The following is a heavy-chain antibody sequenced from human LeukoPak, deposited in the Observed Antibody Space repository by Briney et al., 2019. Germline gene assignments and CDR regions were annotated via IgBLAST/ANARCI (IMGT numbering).Heavy chain of an antibody. CDR2: ISSGSSYI. CDR1: GFTFSDNY. CDR3: ARDRIPHCSGGSCSNFDY. J-gene: IGHJ4*02. D-gene: IGHD2-15*01. Sequence: GGSLRLSCAASGFTFSDNYMSWIRQAPGKGLEWVSIISSGSSYIHYADSVKGRFTISRDNAKNSLYLQMNSLRAEDTAVYYCARDRIPHCSGGSCSNFDYWGQGTLVTVSS. V-gene: IGHV3-11*06.